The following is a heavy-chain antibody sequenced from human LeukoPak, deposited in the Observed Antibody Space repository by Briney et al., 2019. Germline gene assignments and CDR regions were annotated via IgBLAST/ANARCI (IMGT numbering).Heavy chain of an antibody. CDR3: ARSPRLVVPAAPHYYYYMDV. D-gene: IGHD2-2*01. CDR2: IIPIFGTA. J-gene: IGHJ6*03. V-gene: IGHV1-69*05. Sequence: SVKVSCKASGYTFTSYGISWVRQAPGQGLEWMGGIIPIFGTANYAQKFQGRVTITTDESTSTAYMELSSLRSEDTAVYYCARSPRLVVPAAPHYYYYMDVWGKGTTVTVSS. CDR1: GYTFTSYG.